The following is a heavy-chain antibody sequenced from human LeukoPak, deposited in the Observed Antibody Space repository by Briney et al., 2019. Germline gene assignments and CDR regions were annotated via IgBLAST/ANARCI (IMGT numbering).Heavy chain of an antibody. CDR1: GFTFSNAW. J-gene: IGHJ4*02. CDR2: IKSKTDGGTT. CDR3: ISDIVVVPAAINY. D-gene: IGHD2-2*01. V-gene: IGHV3-15*01. Sequence: PGGSLRLSCAASGFTFSNAWMSWVRQAPGKGLEWVGRIKSKTDGGTTDYAAPVKGRFTISRDDSKNTLYLQMNSLKTEDTAVYYCISDIVVVPAAINYWGQGTLVTVSS.